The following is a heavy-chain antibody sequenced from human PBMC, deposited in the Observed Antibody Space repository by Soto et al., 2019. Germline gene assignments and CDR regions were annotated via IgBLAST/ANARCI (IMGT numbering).Heavy chain of an antibody. J-gene: IGHJ6*02. V-gene: IGHV1-46*01. D-gene: IGHD2-8*01. CDR2: INPSSGRT. CDR3: ARGKHFGFILYAMDV. Sequence: ASVKVSCKASGYTFTSYSMHWVRQAPGQGLEWMGIINPSSGRTSYAQNFQGRVTMTSDTSTSIVYMEMSSLKSEDTAGYYCARGKHFGFILYAMDVWGQDTTVTVSS. CDR1: GYTFTSYS.